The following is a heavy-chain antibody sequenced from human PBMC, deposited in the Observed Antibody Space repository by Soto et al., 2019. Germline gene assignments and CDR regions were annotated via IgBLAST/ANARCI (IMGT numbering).Heavy chain of an antibody. CDR2: INPSDSSA. V-gene: IGHV1-46*01. CDR1: GYTFTNYY. D-gene: IGHD5-18*01. J-gene: IGHJ4*02. CDR3: ARVQFGSGYRYAGDY. Sequence: QVQLVQSGAEVKRTGASGKISCKASGYTFTNYYVQWVRQAPGQGLEWMGTINPSDSSATYAQKFRGRVTMTRDTSTSTVYMELSSLESEDTAVYYCARVQFGSGYRYAGDYWGQGTLVIVSS.